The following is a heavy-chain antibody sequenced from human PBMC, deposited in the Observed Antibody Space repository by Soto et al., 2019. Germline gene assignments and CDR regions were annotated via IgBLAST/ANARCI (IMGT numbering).Heavy chain of an antibody. V-gene: IGHV3-74*01. CDR2: INGDGSTT. J-gene: IGHJ4*02. CDR3: VRGYYSGWYI. Sequence: EVQLVESGGGLVQPGGSLRLSCAASGFTFSAYWMHWVRQAPGKGLVWVSRINGDGSTTDYADSVKGRFTIPRDSAKNTGYLEMNSLRGDDTAVYYCVRGYYSGWYIWGQGTLVTVSP. D-gene: IGHD6-19*01. CDR1: GFTFSAYW.